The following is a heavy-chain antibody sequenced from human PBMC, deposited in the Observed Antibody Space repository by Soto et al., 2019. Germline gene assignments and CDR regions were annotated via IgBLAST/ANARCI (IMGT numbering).Heavy chain of an antibody. CDR2: IWYDGSNK. CDR3: AREPRSFYCSSTSCFNYMDV. CDR1: GFTFSSYG. Sequence: GGSLRLSCAASGFTFSSYGMHWVRQAPGKGLEWVAVIWYDGSNKYYADSVEGRFTISRDNSKNTLYLQMNSLRAEDTAVYYCAREPRSFYCSSTSCFNYMDVWGKGTTVTVSS. J-gene: IGHJ6*03. D-gene: IGHD2-2*01. V-gene: IGHV3-33*01.